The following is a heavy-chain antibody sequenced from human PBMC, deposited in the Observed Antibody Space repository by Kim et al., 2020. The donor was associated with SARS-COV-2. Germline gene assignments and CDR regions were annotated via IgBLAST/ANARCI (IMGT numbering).Heavy chain of an antibody. CDR1: GFTFSGSA. CDR3: ARRGDYGGMDD. V-gene: IGHV3-73*01. CDR2: IRSKGDSPST. J-gene: IGHJ6*02. Sequence: GGSLRLSCAASGFTFSGSAIHWVRQASGKGLEWVGRIRSKGDSPSTAYAASVTGSFTISRDDSKNTAFLQMNSLKTEDTAVSYCARRGDYGGMDDCGQGATVTASS.